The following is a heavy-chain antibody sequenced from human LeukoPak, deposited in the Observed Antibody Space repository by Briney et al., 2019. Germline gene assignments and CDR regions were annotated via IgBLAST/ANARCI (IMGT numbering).Heavy chain of an antibody. D-gene: IGHD1-7*01. V-gene: IGHV4-59*11. J-gene: IGHJ5*02. CDR2: IYHTGST. CDR1: GGSFSNHY. CDR3: ARGNYVDWFDP. Sequence: SETLSLTCTVSGGSFSNHYWSCIRQPPGKGLEWIGYIYHTGSTNYNPSLKSRVTISVDTSKNQFSLKLSSVTAADTAVYYCARGNYVDWFDPWGQGTQVTVSS.